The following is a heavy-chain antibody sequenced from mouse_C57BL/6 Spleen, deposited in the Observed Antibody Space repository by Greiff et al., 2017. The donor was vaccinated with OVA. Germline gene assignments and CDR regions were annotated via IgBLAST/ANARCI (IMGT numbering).Heavy chain of an antibody. D-gene: IGHD1-1*01. Sequence: EVKLVESGGGLVKPGGSLKLSCAASGFTFSSYAMSWVRQTPEKRLEWVATISDGGSYTYYPDNVKGRFTISRDNAKNNLYLQMSHLKSEDTAMYYGAIDRTVVATPYFDYWGQGTTLTVSS. CDR2: ISDGGSYT. CDR3: AIDRTVVATPYFDY. CDR1: GFTFSSYA. V-gene: IGHV5-4*01. J-gene: IGHJ2*01.